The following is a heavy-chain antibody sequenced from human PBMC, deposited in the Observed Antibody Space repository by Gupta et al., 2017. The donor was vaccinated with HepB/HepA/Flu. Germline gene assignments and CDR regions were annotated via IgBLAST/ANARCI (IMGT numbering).Heavy chain of an antibody. D-gene: IGHD5-24*01. J-gene: IGHJ5*01. CDR2: INQNGSKM. CDR1: GFPFNKYW. Sequence: EMQVVECGRGLVQPGGSLRLSCTASGFPFNKYWMHWLRQAPGAGLEWVANINQNGSKMYYVGSVRGRFTISRDKANNSLFLQMNSLSAEDTAVYYCARGANYPAFSRFDSWGQGTLVNVSS. V-gene: IGHV3-7*03. CDR3: ARGANYPAFSRFDS.